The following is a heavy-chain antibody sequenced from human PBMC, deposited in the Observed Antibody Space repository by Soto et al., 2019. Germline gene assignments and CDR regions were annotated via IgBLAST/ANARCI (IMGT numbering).Heavy chain of an antibody. J-gene: IGHJ6*02. CDR3: ARDPPPIPYYEFWSGYYPSMDV. D-gene: IGHD3-3*01. V-gene: IGHV1-2*02. CDR1: GYTFTGYY. Sequence: GASVKVSCKASGYTFTGYYMHWVRQAPGQGLEWMGWINPNSGGTNYAQKFQGRVTMTRDTSISTAYMELSRLRSDDTAVYYCARDPPPIPYYEFWSGYYPSMDVWGQGTTVTVSS. CDR2: INPNSGGT.